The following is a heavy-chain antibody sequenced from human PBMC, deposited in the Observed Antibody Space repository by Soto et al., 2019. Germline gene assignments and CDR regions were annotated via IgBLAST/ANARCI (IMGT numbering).Heavy chain of an antibody. CDR1: GCSISSSRYY. V-gene: IGHV4-39*01. J-gene: IGHJ4*02. CDR3: ARHSAYYDSSGFDN. Sequence: SESLSLTWTVAGCSISSSRYYCGWIRQPPGKGLEWIGSIYYSGSTYYTPSLKSRVTVSVDTSKNQFSLKLSSVTAADTAVYYCARHSAYYDSSGFDNWGQGTLVT. CDR2: IYYSGST. D-gene: IGHD3-22*01.